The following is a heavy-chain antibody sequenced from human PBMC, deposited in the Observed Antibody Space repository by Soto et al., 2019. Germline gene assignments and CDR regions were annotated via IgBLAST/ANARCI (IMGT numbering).Heavy chain of an antibody. CDR3: AREKIVGATPRRYFDY. J-gene: IGHJ4*02. CDR1: GGTFSSYA. D-gene: IGHD1-26*01. V-gene: IGHV1-69*13. CDR2: IIPIFGTA. Sequence: SVKVSCKASGGTFSSYAISWVRQAPGQGLEWMGGIIPIFGTANYARKFQGRVTITADESTSTAYMELSSLRSEDTAVYYCAREKIVGATPRRYFDYWGQGTLVTAPQ.